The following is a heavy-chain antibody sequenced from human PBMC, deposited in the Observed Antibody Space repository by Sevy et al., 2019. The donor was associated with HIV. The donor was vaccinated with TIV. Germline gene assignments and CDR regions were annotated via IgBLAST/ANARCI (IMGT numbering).Heavy chain of an antibody. Sequence: GSLRLSCAASGFTVSSNYMSWVRQAPGKGLEWVSVIYSGGSTYYADSVKGRFTISRDNSNNTLYLQMNSLKGEDTAVYYCAREGRYYDTSGPGYFQHWGQGTLVTVSS. CDR1: GFTVSSNY. CDR3: AREGRYYDTSGPGYFQH. V-gene: IGHV3-53*01. J-gene: IGHJ1*01. CDR2: IYSGGST. D-gene: IGHD3-22*01.